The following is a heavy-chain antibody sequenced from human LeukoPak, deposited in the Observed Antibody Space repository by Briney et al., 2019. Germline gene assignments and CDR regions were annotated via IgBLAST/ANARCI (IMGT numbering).Heavy chain of an antibody. J-gene: IGHJ5*02. CDR1: GYSFTSHY. CDR3: ARDNSVGDVAWWFDP. CDR2: INPSGSST. Sequence: GASVKVSCKASGYSFTSHYMHWVRQAPGQGLEWLGRINPSGSSTLYAQKFQGRVTMTRDMSTTTDYMELSSLRSEDTAVYYCARDNSVGDVAWWFDPWGQGTLVTVSS. V-gene: IGHV1-46*01. D-gene: IGHD1-26*01.